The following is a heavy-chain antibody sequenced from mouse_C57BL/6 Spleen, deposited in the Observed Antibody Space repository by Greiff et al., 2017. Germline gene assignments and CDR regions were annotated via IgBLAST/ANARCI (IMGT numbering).Heavy chain of an antibody. J-gene: IGHJ1*03. D-gene: IGHD2-1*01. Sequence: EVKLMEPGGGLVQPKGSLKLSCAASGFSFNTYAMNWVRQAPGKGLEWVARIRSKSNNYATYYADSVKDRFTISRDDSESMLYLQMNNLKTEDTAMYYCGRHFYGNFAWYFDVWGTGTTVTVSS. CDR1: GFSFNTYA. CDR3: GRHFYGNFAWYFDV. V-gene: IGHV10-1*01. CDR2: IRSKSNNYAT.